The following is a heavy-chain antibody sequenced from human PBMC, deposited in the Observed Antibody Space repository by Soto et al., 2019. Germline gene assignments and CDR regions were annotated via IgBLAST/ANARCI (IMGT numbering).Heavy chain of an antibody. Sequence: EVQLLESGGGLVQPGGSLRLSCAASGFTFSSYAMSWVRQAPGKGLEWVSAISGSGGSTYYADSVKGRFTISRDNSKNPLYLQMNSLRAEDTAVYYCAKDTTMIVVVPSFDYWGQGTLVTVSS. D-gene: IGHD3-22*01. CDR2: ISGSGGST. J-gene: IGHJ4*02. CDR3: AKDTTMIVVVPSFDY. V-gene: IGHV3-23*01. CDR1: GFTFSSYA.